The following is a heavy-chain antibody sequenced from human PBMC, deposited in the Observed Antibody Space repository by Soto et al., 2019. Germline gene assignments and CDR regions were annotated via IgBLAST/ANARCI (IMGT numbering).Heavy chain of an antibody. D-gene: IGHD2-21*02. J-gene: IGHJ4*02. CDR2: ISSSYYI. Sequence: EVQLVESGGGLVKPGGPLRLSCAASGFTFSSYTMKWVRQAPGKGLEWVASISSSYYIKYADSVKGRFTISRDNAKNSLYLQMNSLRAEDTAVYYCARGDVVVLTATSNFDYWGQGTLVTVSS. CDR1: GFTFSSYT. V-gene: IGHV3-21*01. CDR3: ARGDVVVLTATSNFDY.